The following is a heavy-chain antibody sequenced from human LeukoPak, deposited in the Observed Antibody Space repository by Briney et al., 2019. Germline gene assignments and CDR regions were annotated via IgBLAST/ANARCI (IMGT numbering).Heavy chain of an antibody. J-gene: IGHJ4*02. V-gene: IGHV3-53*01. CDR2: IYSGGST. CDR3: ARDSSGRYRYSGSYFLD. Sequence: GGSLRLSCAASGFTVSSNYMSWVRQAPGKGLEWVSVIYSGGSTYYADSVKGRFTISRDNSKNTLYLQMNSLRAEDTAVYYCARDSSGRYRYSGSYFLDWGQGTLVTVSS. CDR1: GFTVSSNY. D-gene: IGHD1-26*01.